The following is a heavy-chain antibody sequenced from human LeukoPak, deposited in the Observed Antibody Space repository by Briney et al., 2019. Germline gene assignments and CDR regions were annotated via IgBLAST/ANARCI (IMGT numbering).Heavy chain of an antibody. J-gene: IGHJ5*02. CDR2: IYTSGDT. CDR1: GGSFSSRPYY. V-gene: IGHV4-61*02. D-gene: IGHD5-12*01. Sequence: SETLSLTCTVSGGSFSSRPYYWSWIRQPAGQGLEWIGRIYTSGDTDYNPSLKSRVTISVDTSKNQFSLQLSSLTASDTAVYYCAGVGPYIEVDPWDQGSLVIASS. CDR3: AGVGPYIEVDP.